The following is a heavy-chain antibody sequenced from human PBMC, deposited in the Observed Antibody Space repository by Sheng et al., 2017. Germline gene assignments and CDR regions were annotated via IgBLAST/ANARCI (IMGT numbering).Heavy chain of an antibody. CDR2: ISSSSSYT. J-gene: IGHJ4*02. Sequence: QVQLVESGGGLVKPGGSLRLSCAASGFTFSDYYMSWIRQAPGKGLEWVSYISSSSSYTNYADSVKGRFTISRDNAKNSLYLQMNSLRAEDTAVYYCARHRPYCSGGSCYSGEYYFDYWGQGTPGHRLL. D-gene: IGHD2-15*01. V-gene: IGHV3-11*05. CDR3: ARHRPYCSGGSCYSGEYYFDY. CDR1: GFTFSDYY.